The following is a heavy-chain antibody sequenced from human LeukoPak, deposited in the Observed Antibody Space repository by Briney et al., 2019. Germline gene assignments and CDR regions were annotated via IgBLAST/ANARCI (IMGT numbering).Heavy chain of an antibody. V-gene: IGHV3-53*01. Sequence: PGGSLRLSCAASGFTVITNDMTWVRQAPRKGLEWVSVLYSDGNTKYADSVQGRFTISRDNSTNTLSLEMNSLSPDATAVYYCARGVEPLAANTLAYWGQGTLVTVSS. CDR2: LYSDGNT. CDR1: GFTVITND. CDR3: ARGVEPLAANTLAY. J-gene: IGHJ4*02. D-gene: IGHD1-14*01.